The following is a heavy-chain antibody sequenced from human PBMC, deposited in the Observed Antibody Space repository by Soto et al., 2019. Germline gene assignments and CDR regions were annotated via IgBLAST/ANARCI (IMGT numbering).Heavy chain of an antibody. CDR1: GGSFSGYY. D-gene: IGHD6-19*01. Sequence: SETLSLTCAVYGGSFSGYYWSWIRQPPGKGLEWIGEINHSGGTNYNPSLKSRVTISVDTSKNQFSLKLSSVTAADTAVYYCARARAVAGTDYWGQGTQVTVSS. V-gene: IGHV4-34*01. CDR2: INHSGGT. J-gene: IGHJ4*02. CDR3: ARARAVAGTDY.